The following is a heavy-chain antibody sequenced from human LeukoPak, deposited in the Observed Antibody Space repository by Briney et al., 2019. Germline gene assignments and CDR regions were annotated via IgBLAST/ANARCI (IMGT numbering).Heavy chain of an antibody. V-gene: IGHV3-23*01. CDR2: ISGSGGRT. J-gene: IGHJ4*02. Sequence: GGSLRLSCAVSGITLSNYGMSWVRQAPGKGLEWVAGISGSGGRTNYADSVKGRFTISRDNPKNTLYLQMNCLRAEDTAVYFCAKRGVVIRVILVGFHKEANYFDSWGQGVLVTVSS. D-gene: IGHD3-22*01. CDR1: GITLSNYG. CDR3: AKRGVVIRVILVGFHKEANYFDS.